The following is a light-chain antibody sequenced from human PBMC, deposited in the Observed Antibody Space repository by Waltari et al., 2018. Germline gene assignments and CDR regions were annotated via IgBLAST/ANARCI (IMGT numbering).Light chain of an antibody. J-gene: IGKJ4*01. Sequence: DIVLTQSPGTLSLSPGESATLSCRASQSVSTYLAWYQQKPGQAPRLLIYDASNRAAGIPARFVASGSETDFTLTISRLEPEDFAVYYCQERSNWPGGSFGGGTKVEMK. CDR1: QSVSTY. V-gene: IGKV3-11*01. CDR2: DAS. CDR3: QERSNWPGGS.